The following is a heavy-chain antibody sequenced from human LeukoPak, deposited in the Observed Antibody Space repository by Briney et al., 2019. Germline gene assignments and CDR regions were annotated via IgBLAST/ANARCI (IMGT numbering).Heavy chain of an antibody. CDR1: GGSISSYY. CDR2: IYYSGST. J-gene: IGHJ5*02. Sequence: SETLSLTCTVSGGSISSYYWSWIRQPPGKGLEWIGYIYYSGSTNYNPSLKSRVTISVDTSKNQFSLKLSSVTAADTAVYYCAGGERRGSYGHWFDPWGQGTLVTVSS. V-gene: IGHV4-59*01. CDR3: AGGERRGSYGHWFDP. D-gene: IGHD3-16*01.